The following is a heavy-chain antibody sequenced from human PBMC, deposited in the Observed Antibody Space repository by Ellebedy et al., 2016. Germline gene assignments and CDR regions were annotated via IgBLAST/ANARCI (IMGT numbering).Heavy chain of an antibody. D-gene: IGHD3-22*01. CDR1: GLTFSKCW. CDR2: INPAGSDK. J-gene: IGHJ3*02. CDR3: ATLDYYDSGRRAFDI. V-gene: IGHV3-7*01. Sequence: GGSLRLSCAASGLTFSKCWMGWVRQAPGKGLEWVANINPAGSDKYYVDSVKGRFTISRDNAKNSLCLQMNSLRAEETALYYCATLDYYDSGRRAFDIWGQGTMVTVSA.